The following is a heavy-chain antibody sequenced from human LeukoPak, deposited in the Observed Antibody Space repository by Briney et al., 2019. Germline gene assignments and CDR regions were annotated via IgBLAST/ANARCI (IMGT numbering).Heavy chain of an antibody. CDR1: GFTFTTYS. V-gene: IGHV3-23*01. J-gene: IGHJ4*02. CDR2: IRAEGDPT. D-gene: IGHD3-22*01. Sequence: GGSLRLSCRASGFTFTTYSMNWVRQAPGKGLEWVSVIRAEGDPTYYADSVKGRFAISRDNSKNTLYLQMNSLRAEDTAVYYCAKERVVVIKEAVFDYWGQGTLVTVSS. CDR3: AKERVVVIKEAVFDY.